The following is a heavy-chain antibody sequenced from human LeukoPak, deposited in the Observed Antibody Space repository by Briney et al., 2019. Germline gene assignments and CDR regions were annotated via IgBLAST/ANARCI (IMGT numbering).Heavy chain of an antibody. CDR1: GFSFEEYS. J-gene: IGHJ4*02. CDR3: TRRGQGFDY. Sequence: GGSLRLSCVVSGFSFEEYSMHWVRQTPGKALEWLAGISSDSSSIGSAESVKGRFIITRDNAKNSPYLQMNSLRGEDTALYFCTRRGQGFDYWGQGTLVTVSS. CDR2: ISSDSSSI. V-gene: IGHV3-9*01. D-gene: IGHD3-10*01.